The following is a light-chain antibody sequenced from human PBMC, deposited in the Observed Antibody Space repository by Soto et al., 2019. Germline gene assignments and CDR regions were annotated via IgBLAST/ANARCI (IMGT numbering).Light chain of an antibody. CDR1: QSVSYW. CDR2: DAS. J-gene: IGKJ3*01. CDR3: QQYRFS. Sequence: DIEMTQSPSTLSASVGDRVTITCRASQSVSYWLPWYQQKPGMAPKLLIHDASSLESGVPSRFRGSGSGKEFPLTISSLQPDDFATYYCQQYRFSFGPGSQVDIK. V-gene: IGKV1-5*01.